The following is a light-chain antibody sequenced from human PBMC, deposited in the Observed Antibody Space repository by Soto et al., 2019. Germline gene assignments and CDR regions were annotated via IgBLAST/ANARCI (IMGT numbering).Light chain of an antibody. V-gene: IGLV1-47*01. CDR2: RNN. CDR3: AAWDDSLSGHVV. Sequence: QSVLTHPPAASGTPGQRVTISWSGSSSNTGSNYVYWYQQLPGTAPKLLIYRNNQRPSGVPDRFSGSKSGTSASLAISGLRSEDEADYYCAAWDDSLSGHVVFGGGTKLTVL. J-gene: IGLJ2*01. CDR1: SSNTGSNY.